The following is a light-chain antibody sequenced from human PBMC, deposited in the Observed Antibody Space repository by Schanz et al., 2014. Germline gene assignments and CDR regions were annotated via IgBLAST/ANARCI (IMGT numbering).Light chain of an antibody. CDR3: SSYTSSSTWV. CDR2: DVS. Sequence: QSALTQPASVSGSPGQSITISCTGTSSDVGSYKFVSWYQQHPGKAPKLMIYDVSNRPSGVSNRFSGSKSGNTASLTISGLRAEDEADYYCSSYTSSSTWVFGGGTKVTVL. J-gene: IGLJ3*02. CDR1: SSDVGSYKF. V-gene: IGLV2-14*02.